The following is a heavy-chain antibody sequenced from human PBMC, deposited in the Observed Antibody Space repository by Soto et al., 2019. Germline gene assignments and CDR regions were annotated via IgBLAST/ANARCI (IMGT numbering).Heavy chain of an antibody. CDR1: GFTFSSYA. J-gene: IGHJ4*02. CDR3: ARDALPLQIYYYDSSGRDY. V-gene: IGHV3-30-3*01. CDR2: ISYDGSNK. D-gene: IGHD3-22*01. Sequence: PGGSLRLSCAASGFTFSSYAMHWVRQAPGKGLEWVAGISYDGSNKYYADSVKGRFTISRDNSKNTLYLQMNSLRAEDTAVYYCARDALPLQIYYYDSSGRDYWGQGT.